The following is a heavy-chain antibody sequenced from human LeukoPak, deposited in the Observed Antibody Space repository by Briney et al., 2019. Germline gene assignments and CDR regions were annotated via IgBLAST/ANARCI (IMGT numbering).Heavy chain of an antibody. CDR1: GFPFSNYW. V-gene: IGHV3-7*01. D-gene: IGHD6-13*01. CDR2: IKQDGSET. Sequence: GSLRLSCVASGFPFSNYWMTWVRQTPGKGLEWVANIKQDGSETHYVDSVKGRFTISRDNAKNSLYLQMNSLRAEDAGLYYCARDAHSSSWYQDYWGQATLVTVSS. J-gene: IGHJ4*02. CDR3: ARDAHSSSWYQDY.